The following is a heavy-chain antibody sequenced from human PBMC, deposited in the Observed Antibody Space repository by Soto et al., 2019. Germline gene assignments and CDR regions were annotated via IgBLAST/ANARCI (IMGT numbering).Heavy chain of an antibody. J-gene: IGHJ4*02. D-gene: IGHD6-13*01. CDR1: GGTFSSYT. CDR3: ASRIAAAGFDY. CDR2: IIPILGIA. V-gene: IGHV1-69*02. Sequence: QAQLVQSGAAVKKPGSSVKVSCKASGGTFSSYTISWVRQAPGQGLEWMGRIIPILGIANYAQKFQGRVTITADKSTSTAYMELSSLEDEDTAVYYCASRIAAAGFDYWGQGTLVTVSS.